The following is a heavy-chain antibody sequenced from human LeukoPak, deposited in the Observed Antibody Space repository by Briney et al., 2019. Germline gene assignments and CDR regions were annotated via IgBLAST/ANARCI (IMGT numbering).Heavy chain of an antibody. CDR3: ARRPAIIMDRGVVYYFDS. CDR1: GDSISSSNSY. D-gene: IGHD3-10*01. CDR2: IYYSGST. V-gene: IGHV4-39*01. J-gene: IGHJ4*02. Sequence: SETLSLTCTVSGDSISSSNSYWGWIRQPPGKGLEWFGTIYYSGSTYYDPSLKSRVSISLDTSKKQFSLKLTSVTAADTAVYYCARRPAIIMDRGVVYYFDSWGQGILVTVSS.